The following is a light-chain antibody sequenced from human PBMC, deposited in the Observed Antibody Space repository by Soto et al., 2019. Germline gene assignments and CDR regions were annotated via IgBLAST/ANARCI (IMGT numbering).Light chain of an antibody. J-gene: IGKJ2*01. CDR1: QGISSY. CDR2: AAS. V-gene: IGKV1-8*01. Sequence: AIRMTQSPSSFSASTGDRVTITCRASQGISSYLAWTQQKPGKAPKRLIYAASTLQSGVPSRFIRSGSGTDFTLTIGCLQSEDFATYYCQQYYSYPHTFGQGTKLEIK. CDR3: QQYYSYPHT.